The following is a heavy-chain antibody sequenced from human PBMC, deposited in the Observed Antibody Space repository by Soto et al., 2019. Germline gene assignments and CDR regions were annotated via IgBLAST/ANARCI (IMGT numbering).Heavy chain of an antibody. Sequence: QLQLQESGSGLVRPSQTLSLTCAVSGGSISSGGYSWNWIRQPPGKGLEWIGYIYHSGSTLYNPSLKRRLXRXVXXSQNQVSLKLSSVTAADPAVYYCARDQLEGNWFDPWGQGTLVTVSS. CDR1: GGSISSGGYS. CDR3: ARDQLEGNWFDP. CDR2: IYHSGST. D-gene: IGHD1-1*01. V-gene: IGHV4-30-2*01. J-gene: IGHJ5*02.